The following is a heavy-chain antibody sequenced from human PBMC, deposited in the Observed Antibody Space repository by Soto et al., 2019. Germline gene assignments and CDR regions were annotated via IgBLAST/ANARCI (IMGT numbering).Heavy chain of an antibody. CDR3: ASAIGGSSSWYFWFDP. CDR2: IDPGDSYT. Sequence: GESLKVSRKGSGYSFTSYSIGLVRQMPGKSLEWMGSIDPGDSYTRYSPSFQGHVTISSDKYISTAYLQWSSLKASDTAMYCCASAIGGSSSWYFWFDPWGQGTLVTVSS. J-gene: IGHJ5*02. V-gene: IGHV5-51*01. D-gene: IGHD6-13*01. CDR1: GYSFTSYS.